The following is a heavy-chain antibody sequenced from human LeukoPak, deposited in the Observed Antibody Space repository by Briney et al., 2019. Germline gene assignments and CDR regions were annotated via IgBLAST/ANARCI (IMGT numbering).Heavy chain of an antibody. Sequence: PGGSLRLSCVASGFSFRHYAMTWVRQAPGKRLEWVANIKHDESERFLLDSVKGRFSISRDNAENSLYLQMDSLRVEDTAIYYCGRLVQDGSTYRPVDLWGQGTLVTVSS. CDR1: GFSFRHYA. V-gene: IGHV3-7*01. CDR2: IKHDESER. D-gene: IGHD5-24*01. CDR3: GRLVQDGSTYRPVDL. J-gene: IGHJ5*02.